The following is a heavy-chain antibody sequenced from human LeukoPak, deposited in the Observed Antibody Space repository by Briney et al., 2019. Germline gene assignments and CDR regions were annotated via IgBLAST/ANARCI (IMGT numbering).Heavy chain of an antibody. J-gene: IGHJ6*02. Sequence: ASVKVSCKASGYTFTRYGISWVRQAPGQGLEWMGWISAYNGNTNYAQKLQGRVTMTTDTSTSTAYMELRSLRSDDTAVYYCASGTPRYCSSTSCYVGNYYYYGMDVWGQGTTVTVSS. CDR3: ASGTPRYCSSTSCYVGNYYYYGMDV. V-gene: IGHV1-18*01. D-gene: IGHD2-2*01. CDR2: ISAYNGNT. CDR1: GYTFTRYG.